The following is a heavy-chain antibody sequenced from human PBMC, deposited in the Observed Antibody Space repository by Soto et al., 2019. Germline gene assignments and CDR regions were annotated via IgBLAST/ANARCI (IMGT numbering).Heavy chain of an antibody. CDR3: ARGPPDYFYGMDV. Sequence: PGGSLRLSCAASGFTFSSYEMNWVRQAPGKGLEWVSHISSSGSIIYYADSLRGRFTISRDNAKNSLFLQMNSLRAEDTAVYYCARGPPDYFYGMDVWGQGTMVTVSS. V-gene: IGHV3-48*03. J-gene: IGHJ6*02. CDR2: ISSSGSII. CDR1: GFTFSSYE.